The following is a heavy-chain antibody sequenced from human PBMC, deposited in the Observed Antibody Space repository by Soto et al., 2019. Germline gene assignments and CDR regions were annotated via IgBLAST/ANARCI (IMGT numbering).Heavy chain of an antibody. V-gene: IGHV1-69*06. CDR1: GGTFSSYA. Sequence: ASWKVSCKASGGTFSSYAISWVRQAPGQGLEWMGGIIPIFGTANYAQKFQGRVTITADKSTSTAYMELSSLRSEDTAVYYCARDLSPGITGTTFSYGMDVWGQGTTVTVSS. D-gene: IGHD1-7*01. CDR3: ARDLSPGITGTTFSYGMDV. CDR2: IIPIFGTA. J-gene: IGHJ6*02.